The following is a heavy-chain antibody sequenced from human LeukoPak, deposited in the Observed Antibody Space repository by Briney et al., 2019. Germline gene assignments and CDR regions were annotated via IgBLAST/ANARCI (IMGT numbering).Heavy chain of an antibody. V-gene: IGHV3-21*01. CDR3: ARDEGAAPRSNFDY. CDR1: GFTFSSYG. Sequence: GGSLRLSCAASGFTFSSYGMHWVRQAPGKGLEWVSSISSSSSYIYYADSVKGRFTISRDNAKNSLYLQMNSLRAEDTAVYYCARDEGAAPRSNFDYWGQGTLVTVSS. D-gene: IGHD2-15*01. CDR2: ISSSSSYI. J-gene: IGHJ4*02.